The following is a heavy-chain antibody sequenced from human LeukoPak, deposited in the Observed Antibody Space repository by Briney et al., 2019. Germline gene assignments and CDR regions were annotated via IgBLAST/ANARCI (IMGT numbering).Heavy chain of an antibody. V-gene: IGHV3-7*01. CDR3: AAWGLHNY. J-gene: IGHJ4*02. CDR1: GFAFSAYW. CDR2: IDLGGSAK. D-gene: IGHD7-27*01. Sequence: PGGSLRLSCSASGFAFSAYWMNWVRQAPGKGPEWVANIDLGGSAKSYVDSVKGRCTSSRDNANNLLYLQMNSLRVEDTAVYYRAAWGLHNYWGQGTLVTVSS.